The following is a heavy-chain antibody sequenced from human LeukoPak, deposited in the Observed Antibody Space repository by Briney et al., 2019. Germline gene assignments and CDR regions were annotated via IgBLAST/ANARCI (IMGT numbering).Heavy chain of an antibody. CDR3: ARRASDWSFDY. V-gene: IGHV4-39*01. CDR1: GGSLSNSRYY. Sequence: PSETLSLTCAVSGGSLSNSRYYWGWIRQTPGKGLEWIGTMHYSGSTYYNPYLKSPVTISVDTSKNQFSLKLSSVTAADTAVFYCARRASDWSFDYWGQGTLVTVSS. D-gene: IGHD6-19*01. J-gene: IGHJ4*02. CDR2: MHYSGST.